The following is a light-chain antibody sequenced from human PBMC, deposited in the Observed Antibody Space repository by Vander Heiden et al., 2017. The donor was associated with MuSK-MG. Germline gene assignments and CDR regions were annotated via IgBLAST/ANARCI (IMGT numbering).Light chain of an antibody. V-gene: IGKV4-1*01. CDR2: WAS. J-gene: IGKJ2*01. CDR3: QQDASLPYT. Sequence: DIVMTQSPDSLAVSLGERATINCRSSQNVLSSSNNKNYLVWYQQKPGHPPKVLISWASTRESGVPARFSGSGSGTDFTLTISSLQAEDVAVYYCQQDASLPYTFGRGTKVEI. CDR1: QNVLSSSNNKNY.